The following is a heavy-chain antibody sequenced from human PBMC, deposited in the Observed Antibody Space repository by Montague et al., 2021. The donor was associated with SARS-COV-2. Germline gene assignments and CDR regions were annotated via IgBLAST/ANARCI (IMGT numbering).Heavy chain of an antibody. CDR1: GGSITRNYY. CDR3: ARPLVRGVPKALDI. D-gene: IGHD3-10*01. V-gene: IGHV4-39*01. J-gene: IGHJ3*02. Sequence: SETLSLTCTVSGGSITRNYYWGWIRQPPGKGLEWVGNNYYSGTTFINPPLESRVTISVAASKNQFSLNLTSVTAADTAVYYCARPLVRGVPKALDIWGQGAMVIVSS. CDR2: NYYSGTT.